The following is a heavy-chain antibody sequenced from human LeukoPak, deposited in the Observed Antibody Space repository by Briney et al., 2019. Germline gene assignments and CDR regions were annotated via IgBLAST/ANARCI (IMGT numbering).Heavy chain of an antibody. CDR1: GGSISRVAYY. CDR2: IFYSGST. CDR3: ARLLSGAAGTPDY. V-gene: IGHV4-31*03. J-gene: IGHJ4*02. D-gene: IGHD6-13*01. Sequence: PSQTLSLTCTVSGGSISRVAYYWSWIRQHPGKGLEWIGYIFYSGSTYYNPSLKSRVTISVDTSKKQFSLKLSSVTAADTAVYYCARLLSGAAGTPDYRGQGTLVTVSA.